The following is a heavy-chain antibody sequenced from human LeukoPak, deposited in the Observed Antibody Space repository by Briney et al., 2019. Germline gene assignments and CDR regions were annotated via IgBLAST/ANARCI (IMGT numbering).Heavy chain of an antibody. D-gene: IGHD6-13*01. Sequence: PGGSLRLSCAASGFTFSSYSMNWVRQAPGKGLEWVAFTRFDGSNKYYADSVKGRFTVSRDNSRNTLYLQMNSLRTEDTAVYYCAKSLSGYSSSWYCFDCWGQGTLVTVSS. CDR1: GFTFSSYS. CDR2: TRFDGSNK. V-gene: IGHV3-30*02. CDR3: AKSLSGYSSSWYCFDC. J-gene: IGHJ4*02.